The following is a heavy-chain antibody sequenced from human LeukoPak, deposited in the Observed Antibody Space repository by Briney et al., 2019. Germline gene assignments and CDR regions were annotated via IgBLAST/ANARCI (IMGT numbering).Heavy chain of an antibody. J-gene: IGHJ3*02. D-gene: IGHD3-3*01. V-gene: IGHV1-8*01. CDR3: ARFADYYDVCSGPPSDAFDI. Sequence: ASVKVSCKASGYTFTSYDINWVRQATGQGLEWMGWMNPNSGNTGYAQKFQGRVTMTRNTSISTAYMELSSLRSEDTAVYYCARFADYYDVCSGPPSDAFDIWGQGTMVTVSS. CDR1: GYTFTSYD. CDR2: MNPNSGNT.